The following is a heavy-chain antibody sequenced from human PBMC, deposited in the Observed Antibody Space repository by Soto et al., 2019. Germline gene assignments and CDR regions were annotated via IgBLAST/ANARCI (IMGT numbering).Heavy chain of an antibody. CDR2: IYTSGST. CDR3: ARYVGATGRVQAFDI. CDR1: GGSISSYY. Sequence: QVQLQESGPGLVKPSETLSLTCTVSGGSISSYYWSWIRQPAGKGLEWIGRIYTSGSTNYNPSLKSRVTMSGDTSKNQVSRKLSAVTAADTAVYYCARYVGATGRVQAFDIWGQGTMVTVSS. D-gene: IGHD1-26*01. V-gene: IGHV4-4*07. J-gene: IGHJ3*02.